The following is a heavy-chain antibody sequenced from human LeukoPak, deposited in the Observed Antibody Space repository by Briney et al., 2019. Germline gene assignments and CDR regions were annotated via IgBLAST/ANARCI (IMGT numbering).Heavy chain of an antibody. Sequence: SETLSLTCAVYGGSFSGYYWSWIRQPLGKGLEWVGEINHSGSTNYNPSLKSRVTISVDTSKNQFSLKLSSVTAADTAVYYCARGRGYSYGSTYNWFDPWGQGTLVTVSS. CDR1: GGSFSGYY. V-gene: IGHV4-34*01. CDR3: ARGRGYSYGSTYNWFDP. CDR2: INHSGST. D-gene: IGHD5-18*01. J-gene: IGHJ5*02.